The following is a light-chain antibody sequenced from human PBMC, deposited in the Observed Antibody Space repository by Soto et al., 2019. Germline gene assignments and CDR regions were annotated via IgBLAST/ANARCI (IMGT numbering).Light chain of an antibody. Sequence: IVSTQSPGILSLSPGERATLSCRASQSVSSSYLAWYQQKPGQAPRLLIYDAFNRATGVPARFRGSGSGTDFTLTISCLEPEDFSVYYCQQRDKLPITFGQVTRLEI. CDR1: QSVSSSY. CDR2: DAF. J-gene: IGKJ5*01. V-gene: IGKV3D-20*02. CDR3: QQRDKLPIT.